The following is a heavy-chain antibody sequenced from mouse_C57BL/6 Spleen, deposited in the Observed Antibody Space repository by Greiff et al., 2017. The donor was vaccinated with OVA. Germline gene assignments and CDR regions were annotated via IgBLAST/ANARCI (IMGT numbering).Heavy chain of an antibody. J-gene: IGHJ3*01. D-gene: IGHD2-4*01. Sequence: QVQLKQPGAELVRPGSSVKLSCKASGYTFTSYWMDWVKQRPGQGLEWIGNIYPSDSETHYNQKFKDKATLTVDKSSSTAYMQLSSLTSEDSAVYYCARGGYYDYEGWFAYWGQGTLVTVSA. CDR1: GYTFTSYW. CDR2: IYPSDSET. V-gene: IGHV1-61*01. CDR3: ARGGYYDYEGWFAY.